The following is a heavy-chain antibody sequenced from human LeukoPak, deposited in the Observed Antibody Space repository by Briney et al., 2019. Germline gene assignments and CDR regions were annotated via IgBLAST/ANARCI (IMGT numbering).Heavy chain of an antibody. V-gene: IGHV1-69-2*01. CDR3: ATGLVRRGYYYYYMDV. CDR1: GYTFTDYY. Sequence: ASVKVSCKASGYTFTDYYMHWVQQAPGKGLEWMGLVDPEDGETIYAEKFQGRVTITADTSTDTAYMELSILRSEDTAVYYCATGLVRRGYYYYYMDVWGKGTTVTVSS. D-gene: IGHD6-13*01. J-gene: IGHJ6*03. CDR2: VDPEDGET.